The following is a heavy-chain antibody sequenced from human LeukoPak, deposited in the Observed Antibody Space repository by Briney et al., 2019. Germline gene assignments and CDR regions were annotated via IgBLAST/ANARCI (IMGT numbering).Heavy chain of an antibody. CDR2: IYTSGTT. V-gene: IGHV4-61*02. Sequence: SQTLSLTCTVSGDSISSDDYYWSWIRQPAGKGLEWIGRIYTSGTTNYNPSLKSRVTMSVDTSKNQFSLKLSSVTAADTAVYYCATSEGYWGQGTLVTVSS. CDR1: GDSISSDDYY. CDR3: ATSEGY. D-gene: IGHD1-14*01. J-gene: IGHJ4*02.